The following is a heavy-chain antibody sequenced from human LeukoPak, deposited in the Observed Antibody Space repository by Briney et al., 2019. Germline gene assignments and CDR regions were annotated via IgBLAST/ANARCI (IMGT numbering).Heavy chain of an antibody. J-gene: IGHJ4*02. Sequence: GESLKISCKGSGYSFTDYWIGWVRQMPGKGLEWMGIIYPGDSDTRYSPSFQGQVTISADKSISTAYLQWSSLKASDAAMYFCARHVGYYGDRNPYYFDYWGQGALVTVSS. CDR3: ARHVGYYGDRNPYYFDY. CDR1: GYSFTDYW. D-gene: IGHD4-17*01. V-gene: IGHV5-51*01. CDR2: IYPGDSDT.